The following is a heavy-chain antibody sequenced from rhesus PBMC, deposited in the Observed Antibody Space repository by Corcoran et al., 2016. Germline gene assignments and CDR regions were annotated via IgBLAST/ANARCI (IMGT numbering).Heavy chain of an antibody. CDR3: ASFGSNWNNRFDV. D-gene: IGHD4-29*01. CDR2: IYSSMGNT. V-gene: IGHV4S7*01. J-gene: IGHJ5-1*01. CDR1: GGSISGGYV. Sequence: QVQLQESGPGLLKPSETLSLTCAVSGGSISGGYVCGWIRQPPGKGLEWIGGIYSSMGNTYYNPPHKSRVTISTDTSKNQFSLKLISVTAADTAVYYCASFGSNWNNRFDVWGPGVLVTVSS.